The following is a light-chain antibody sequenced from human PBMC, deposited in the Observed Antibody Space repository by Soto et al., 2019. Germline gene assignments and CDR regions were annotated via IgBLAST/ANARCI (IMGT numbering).Light chain of an antibody. Sequence: EVVFTHSPFTLSLSPVERATLSFMASQIVSSNYLAWYQQKPGQAPRLLIYCASNRATCIPDRFSGSGSGTDFTLTISRLEPEDFAVYYCQQYGSSGTFGQGTKVDIK. CDR1: QIVSSNY. V-gene: IGKV3-20*01. CDR2: CAS. CDR3: QQYGSSGT. J-gene: IGKJ1*01.